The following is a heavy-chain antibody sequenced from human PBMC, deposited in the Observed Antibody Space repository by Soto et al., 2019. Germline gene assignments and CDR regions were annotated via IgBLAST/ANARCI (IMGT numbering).Heavy chain of an antibody. D-gene: IGHD6-19*01. CDR2: ISYDGSDK. CDR1: AFRFSIYG. CDR3: AKGPSAWFYYLDY. V-gene: IGHV3-30*18. Sequence: PGGSLRLSCAASAFRFSIYGMHWVRQAPGKGLEWVAVISYDGSDKNYADSVKGRFTISRDNSKNTLDLQMNSLRAEDTAIYYCAKGPSAWFYYLDYWGQGTLVTVSS. J-gene: IGHJ4*02.